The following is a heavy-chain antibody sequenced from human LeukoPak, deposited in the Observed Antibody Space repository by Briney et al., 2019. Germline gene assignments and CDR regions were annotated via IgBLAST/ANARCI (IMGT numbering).Heavy chain of an antibody. CDR3: ARAPFYYGLWSGHFDY. D-gene: IGHD3-3*01. J-gene: IGHJ4*02. CDR1: GFPLNDYY. CDR2: ISPSATSI. V-gene: IGHV3-11*01. Sequence: GGALKLSFSASGFPLNDYYMSWVRRAPGKGRQVLSFISPSATSINYADSVRGRFTISRDNGKNSLALQINSLRAEDTAVYFCARAPFYYGLWSGHFDYWGQGSLVTVSS.